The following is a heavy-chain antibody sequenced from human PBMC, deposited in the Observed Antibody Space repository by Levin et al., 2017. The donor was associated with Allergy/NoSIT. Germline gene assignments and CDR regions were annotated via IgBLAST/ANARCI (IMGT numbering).Heavy chain of an antibody. J-gene: IGHJ4*02. CDR3: ARQKISYFDS. CDR1: GYRFTSNW. Sequence: PGESLKISCKGSGYRFTSNWIAWVRQMPGKGLEWMGIIHPSDSETTYSPSFQGQVTISVDKSINTAYLQWASVKASDTAIYYCARQKISYFDSWGQGTLVTVSS. V-gene: IGHV5-51*01. CDR2: IHPSDSET.